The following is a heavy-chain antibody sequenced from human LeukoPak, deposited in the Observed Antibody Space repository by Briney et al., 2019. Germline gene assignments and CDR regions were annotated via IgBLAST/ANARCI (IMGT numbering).Heavy chain of an antibody. CDR3: AKSGAMDV. CDR2: IWSDGSNQ. D-gene: IGHD3-10*01. Sequence: GGSLRLSCAASGFTFSRYGMHWDRQAPGRGLEWVAVIWSDGSNQSYVDSVKGRFTISRDNSKKILSLQMNSLRADDTAIYYCAKSGAMDVWGKGTTVTVSS. V-gene: IGHV3-33*03. CDR1: GFTFSRYG. J-gene: IGHJ6*03.